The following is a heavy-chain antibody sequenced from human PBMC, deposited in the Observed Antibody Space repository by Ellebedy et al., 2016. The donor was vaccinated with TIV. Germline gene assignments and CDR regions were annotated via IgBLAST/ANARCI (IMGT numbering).Heavy chain of an antibody. Sequence: GGSLRLSCAASGFTLTNYWMHWVRQAPGKGLLWVSSLNTDGSTIRYADSVQGRFTISRDNAKSMLYLQMNSLRAEDTAVYYCAREVLASSKGGPFDIWGQGTMVTVSP. CDR2: LNTDGSTI. CDR1: GFTLTNYW. J-gene: IGHJ3*02. D-gene: IGHD2/OR15-2a*01. CDR3: AREVLASSKGGPFDI. V-gene: IGHV3-74*01.